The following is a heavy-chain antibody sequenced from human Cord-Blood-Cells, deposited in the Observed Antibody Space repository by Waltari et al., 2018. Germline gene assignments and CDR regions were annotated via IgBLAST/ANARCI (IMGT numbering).Heavy chain of an antibody. V-gene: IGHV1-8*01. J-gene: IGHJ1*01. D-gene: IGHD1-26*01. CDR3: AIGSYLASLAEYFQH. CDR1: GYTFTSYD. CDR2: MNPNRGNT. Sequence: QVQLVQSGAEVKKPGASVKVSCKASGYTFTSYDINWVRQDTGQGLEWMGWMNPNRGNTGYAQKFQGRVTMTRNTSISTAYIELSSLRSEDTAVYYCAIGSYLASLAEYFQHWGQGTLVTVSS.